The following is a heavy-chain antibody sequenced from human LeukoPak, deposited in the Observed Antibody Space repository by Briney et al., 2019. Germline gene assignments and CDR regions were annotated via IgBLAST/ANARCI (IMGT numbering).Heavy chain of an antibody. J-gene: IGHJ5*02. CDR1: GGSISSGSYY. Sequence: PSETLSLTCTVSGGSISSGSYYWSWIRQPAGKGLEWIGRIYTSGSTNYNPSLKSRVTISVDTSKNQFSLKLSSVTAADTAVYYCARAQSGSYRIGLDHWGQGTLVTVSS. CDR2: IYTSGST. D-gene: IGHD1-26*01. CDR3: ARAQSGSYRIGLDH. V-gene: IGHV4-61*02.